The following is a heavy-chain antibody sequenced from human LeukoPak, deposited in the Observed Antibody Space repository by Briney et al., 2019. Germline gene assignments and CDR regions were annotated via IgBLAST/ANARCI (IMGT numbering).Heavy chain of an antibody. CDR2: ISSSGSTI. V-gene: IGHV3-48*03. CDR1: GFTFSYYE. D-gene: IGHD3-22*01. Sequence: AGGSLRLSCAVSGFTFSYYEMTWVRQAPGKGLEWVSYISSSGSTIYYADSVKGRFTISRDNAKNSLYLQMNSLRAEDTAVYYCAKDLDPYYYDSSGNAFDIWGQGTMVTVSS. J-gene: IGHJ3*02. CDR3: AKDLDPYYYDSSGNAFDI.